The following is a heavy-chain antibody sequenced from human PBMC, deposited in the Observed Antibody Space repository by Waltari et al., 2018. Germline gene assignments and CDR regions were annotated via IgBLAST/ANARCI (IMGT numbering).Heavy chain of an antibody. CDR1: GGSISSHY. CDR3: ARGMDV. Sequence: QVQLQESGPGLVKPSETLSLTCTVSGGSISSHYWSWIRQPPGKGLEWIGYIYYSGSTNYNPSLKSRVTISVDTSKNQFSLKLSSVTAADTAVYYCARGMDVWGQGTTVTVSS. V-gene: IGHV4-59*11. J-gene: IGHJ6*02. CDR2: IYYSGST.